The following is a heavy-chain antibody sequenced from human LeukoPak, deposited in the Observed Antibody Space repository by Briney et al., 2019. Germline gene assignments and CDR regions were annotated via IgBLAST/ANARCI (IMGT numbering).Heavy chain of an antibody. CDR1: GGSFSGYY. J-gene: IGHJ4*02. Sequence: SETLSLTCAVYGGSFSGYYWSWIRQPPGKGLEWIGEINHSGSTNYNPSLKSRVTISVDTSKNQFSLKLSSVTAADTAVYYCARYNTVAGTGYWGQGTLVTVSS. CDR3: ARYNTVAGTGY. D-gene: IGHD6-19*01. CDR2: INHSGST. V-gene: IGHV4-34*01.